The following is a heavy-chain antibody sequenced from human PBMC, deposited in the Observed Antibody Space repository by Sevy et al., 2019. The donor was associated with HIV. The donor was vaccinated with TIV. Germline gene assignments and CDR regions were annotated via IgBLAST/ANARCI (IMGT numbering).Heavy chain of an antibody. Sequence: ASVKVSCKVSGYTLSKFSMHWVRQAPGKGLEWLGGFDPEDGETFYGQKFQGRVIMTEDTATDTAYMELSSLRSEDTAVYCCATLDVWSDYPFDGTDLWGQGTTVTVSS. CDR1: GYTLSKFS. CDR3: ATLDVWSDYPFDGTDL. J-gene: IGHJ6*01. CDR2: FDPEDGET. V-gene: IGHV1-24*01. D-gene: IGHD3-3*01.